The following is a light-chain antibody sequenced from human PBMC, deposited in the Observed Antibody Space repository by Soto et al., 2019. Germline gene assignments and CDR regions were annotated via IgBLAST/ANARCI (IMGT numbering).Light chain of an antibody. V-gene: IGKV3-20*01. CDR1: QTVSNSL. J-gene: IGKJ1*01. Sequence: EIVLTQSPGTLSLSPGERATLSCRASQTVSNSLLAWYQQKLGQSPRLLIYGASTRATGIPDRFIGSGSGTDFTLTISRLEPEDFAVYVCQQYGRAPITFGQGTKVDIK. CDR2: GAS. CDR3: QQYGRAPIT.